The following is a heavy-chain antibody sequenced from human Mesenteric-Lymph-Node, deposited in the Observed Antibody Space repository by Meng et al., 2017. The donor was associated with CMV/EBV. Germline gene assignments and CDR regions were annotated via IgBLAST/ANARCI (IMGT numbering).Heavy chain of an antibody. D-gene: IGHD3-22*01. V-gene: IGHV3-7*03. CDR1: GFTFSSYW. CDR2: IKQDGSEK. CDR3: AREGGDDYDSSGYYNY. J-gene: IGHJ4*02. Sequence: GESLKISCAASGFTFSSYWMSWVRQAPGKGLEWVANIKQDGSEKYYADSVKGRFTISRDNSKNTLYLQMNSLRAEDTAVYYCAREGGDDYDSSGYYNYWGQGTLVTVSS.